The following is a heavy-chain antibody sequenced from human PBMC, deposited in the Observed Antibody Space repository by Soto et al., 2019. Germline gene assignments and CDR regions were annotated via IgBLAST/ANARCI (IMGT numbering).Heavy chain of an antibody. Sequence: SETLSLTCTVSGGSITNYYWSWIRQPPGKGLEWIGYIYYSGSTNYNPSLKSRVTISVDTSKNQFSLKLNSVTAADTATYYCARERSSSSRGANWFDPWGQGTLVTVSS. J-gene: IGHJ5*02. CDR1: GGSITNYY. D-gene: IGHD6-6*01. CDR3: ARERSSSSRGANWFDP. CDR2: IYYSGST. V-gene: IGHV4-59*01.